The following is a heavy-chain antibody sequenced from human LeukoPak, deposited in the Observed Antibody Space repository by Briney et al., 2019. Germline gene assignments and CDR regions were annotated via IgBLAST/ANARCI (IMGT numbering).Heavy chain of an antibody. J-gene: IGHJ6*04. Sequence: SETLSLTCTVSGGSVRGYYWTWIRQAPGKGLEFVAYIYYSGSTNYNPSLKSRVSISLDTSTNQFSLSLTSVTATDTATYYCARLVQKASGLYDYYYFMDVWGSGTPVTVSS. D-gene: IGHD5/OR15-5a*01. V-gene: IGHV4-59*08. CDR2: IYYSGST. CDR3: ARLVQKASGLYDYYYFMDV. CDR1: GGSVRGYY.